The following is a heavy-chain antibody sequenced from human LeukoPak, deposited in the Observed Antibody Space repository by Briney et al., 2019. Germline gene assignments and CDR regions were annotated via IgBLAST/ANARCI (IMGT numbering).Heavy chain of an antibody. V-gene: IGHV3-23*01. CDR2: ISGSGGST. CDR3: ARDSYDSSGLFDY. Sequence: GGSLRLSCAASGFTFSSYAMSWVRQAPGKGLEWVSAISGSGGSTYYADSVKGRFTISRDNSKNTLYLQMNSLRAEDTAVYYCARDSYDSSGLFDYWGQGTLVTVSS. CDR1: GFTFSSYA. D-gene: IGHD3-22*01. J-gene: IGHJ4*02.